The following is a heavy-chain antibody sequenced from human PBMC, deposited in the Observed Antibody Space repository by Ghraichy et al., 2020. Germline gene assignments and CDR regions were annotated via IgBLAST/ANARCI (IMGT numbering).Heavy chain of an antibody. CDR2: IYSDGSR. CDR3: AKLATTPVWAFDI. D-gene: IGHD5-24*01. J-gene: IGHJ3*02. Sequence: GGSLRLSCAASGLIVSNNYMSWVRQAPGKRLEWVSDIYSDGSRYHADSVKGRFTISRDNFKNTLYLQMNSLRAEATAAYYCAKLATTPVWAFDIWGQGTMVTVSS. CDR1: GLIVSNNY. V-gene: IGHV3-66*01.